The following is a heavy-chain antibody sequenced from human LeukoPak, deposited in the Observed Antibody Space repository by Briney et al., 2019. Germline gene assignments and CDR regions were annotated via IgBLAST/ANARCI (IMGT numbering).Heavy chain of an antibody. CDR3: AKDARGYSYYYYGMDV. D-gene: IGHD5-18*01. CDR1: GFSFSSYW. CDR2: LNTDGSST. J-gene: IGHJ6*02. Sequence: PGGSLRLSCAASGFSFSSYWMHWVRQAPGKGLVWVSRLNTDGSSTNYADSVKGRFTISRDNSKNTLYLQVNSLTAEDTAVYYCAKDARGYSYYYYGMDVWGQGPRSPSP. V-gene: IGHV3-74*01.